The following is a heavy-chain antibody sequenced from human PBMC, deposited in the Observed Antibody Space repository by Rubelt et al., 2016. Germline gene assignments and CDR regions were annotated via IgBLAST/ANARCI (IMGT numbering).Heavy chain of an antibody. Sequence: QVQLVQSGAEVKKPGASVKVSCKASGYTFTSYGISWVRQAPGQGLEWMGWISAYNGHTNYAQKLQGRVTSTTDTSTSTAYMELRSLGSDDTAVYYCARDLPPFRRYNWNFPLDYWGQGTLVTVSS. D-gene: IGHD1-7*01. CDR2: ISAYNGHT. CDR3: ARDLPPFRRYNWNFPLDY. CDR1: GYTFTSYG. V-gene: IGHV1-18*01. J-gene: IGHJ4*02.